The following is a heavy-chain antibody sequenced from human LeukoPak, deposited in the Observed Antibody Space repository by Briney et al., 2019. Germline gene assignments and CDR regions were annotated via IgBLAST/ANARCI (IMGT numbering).Heavy chain of an antibody. CDR2: INPYSGDT. CDR1: GYTFIEYN. J-gene: IGHJ6*03. Sequence: ASVKVSCKASGYTFIEYNMYWVRQAPGQGLEWMGRINPYSGDTYYAQKFQGRVTMTRDTSISTAYMEVRRLRSDDTAVYYCARSMRTMKEGDYLDVWGKGTTVTVSS. CDR3: ARSMRTMKEGDYLDV. D-gene: IGHD3-22*01. V-gene: IGHV1-2*02.